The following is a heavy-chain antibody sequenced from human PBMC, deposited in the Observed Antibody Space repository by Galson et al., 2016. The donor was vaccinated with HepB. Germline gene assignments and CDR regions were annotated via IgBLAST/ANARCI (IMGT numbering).Heavy chain of an antibody. V-gene: IGHV1-8*01. CDR2: MNPNSGDT. CDR3: ARGAIYYSSYYAMDV. J-gene: IGHJ6*02. CDR1: GYTFAGHD. Sequence: GYTFAGHDINWVRQAPGQGLEWMGWMNPNSGDTVYAQRFKGRVTMTRSTSISTAYMELSALRSDDTAVYYCARGAIYYSSYYAMDVWGQGTLVTVSS.